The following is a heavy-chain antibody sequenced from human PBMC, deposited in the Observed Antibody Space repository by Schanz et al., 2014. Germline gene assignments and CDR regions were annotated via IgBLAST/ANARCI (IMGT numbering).Heavy chain of an antibody. V-gene: IGHV3-48*04. J-gene: IGHJ4*02. D-gene: IGHD3-10*01. CDR3: ARIGGSVFDY. Sequence: EVQLLESGGGLVQPGGSLRLSCTASGFTFSSYWMHWIRQPPGRGLEWVSYIGNGGVTIYYADSVKGRFTISRDNSKNSLYLQMNSLRAEDTAVYYCARIGGSVFDYWAQGTLVTVSS. CDR1: GFTFSSYW. CDR2: IGNGGVTI.